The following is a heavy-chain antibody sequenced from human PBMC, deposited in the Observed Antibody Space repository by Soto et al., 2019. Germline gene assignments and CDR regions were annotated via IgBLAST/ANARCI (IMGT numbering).Heavy chain of an antibody. CDR2: ISSSSSYI. D-gene: IGHD2-15*01. CDR3: ARGSDCSGGSCYCDY. CDR1: GFTFSSYS. J-gene: IGHJ4*02. Sequence: EVQPVESGGGLVKPGGSLRLSCAASGFTFSSYSMNWVRQAPGKGLEWVSSISSSSSYIYYADSVKGRFTISRDNAKNSLYLQMNSLRAEDTAVYYCARGSDCSGGSCYCDYWGQGTLVTVSS. V-gene: IGHV3-21*01.